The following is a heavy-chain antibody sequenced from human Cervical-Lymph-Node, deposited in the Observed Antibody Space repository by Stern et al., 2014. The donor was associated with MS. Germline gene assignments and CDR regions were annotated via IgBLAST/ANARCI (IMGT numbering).Heavy chain of an antibody. CDR2: IRSKAYGGTT. V-gene: IGHV3-49*05. Sequence: EVQLVESAGGLVKPGRSLRLSCTASGFTFGDYAMSWFPQAPVKGLEWVGCIRSKAYGGTTEYAASVKGRFTSSRDDSKSIAYLQMNSLKTEDTAVYYCTRGIVVVQRWGQGTMVTVSS. D-gene: IGHD3-22*01. CDR3: TRGIVVVQR. CDR1: GFTFGDYA. J-gene: IGHJ3*01.